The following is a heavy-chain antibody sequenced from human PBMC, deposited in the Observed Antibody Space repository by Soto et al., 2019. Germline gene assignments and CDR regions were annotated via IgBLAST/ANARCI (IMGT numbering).Heavy chain of an antibody. J-gene: IGHJ6*02. D-gene: IGHD2-15*01. Sequence: PGGSLRLSCSASELTFSRYHMHWVRQAPGKGLQYVSGISYNGGSTFYADSVKGRFTISRDNNRNTLYLQMSSLRADDTAVYYCAGPPLQRTPVWGQGTTVTVSS. CDR3: AGPPLQRTPV. CDR1: ELTFSRYH. CDR2: ISYNGGST. V-gene: IGHV3-64D*06.